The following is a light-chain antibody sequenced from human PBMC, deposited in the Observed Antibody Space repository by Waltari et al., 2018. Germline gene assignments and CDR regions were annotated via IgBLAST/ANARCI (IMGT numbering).Light chain of an antibody. Sequence: DIQMTQSPSSLSASVGDRVTITCRASQGISSYLAWYQQKPGKAPKLLIYKASTLQSGVPSRFSGSGSGTDVTLTISSLQPEDFATYYCQQHNSNPYSFGQGTKVEIK. J-gene: IGKJ2*03. CDR1: QGISSY. CDR2: KAS. V-gene: IGKV1-9*01. CDR3: QQHNSNPYS.